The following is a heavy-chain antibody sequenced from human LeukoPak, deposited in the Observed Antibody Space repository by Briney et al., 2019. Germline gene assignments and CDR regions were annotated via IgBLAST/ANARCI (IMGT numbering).Heavy chain of an antibody. CDR3: ARARGVSTGYRPIDY. J-gene: IGHJ4*02. Sequence: GGSLRLSCAASGFTFSFYAMSWVRQAPGKGLEWVAVIWYDGSNKHYAESVKGRFSISRDNSKSTLYLQMNSLRAEDTAVYYCARARGVSTGYRPIDYWGQGTLVTVSS. CDR2: IWYDGSNK. CDR1: GFTFSFYA. V-gene: IGHV3-33*08. D-gene: IGHD3-22*01.